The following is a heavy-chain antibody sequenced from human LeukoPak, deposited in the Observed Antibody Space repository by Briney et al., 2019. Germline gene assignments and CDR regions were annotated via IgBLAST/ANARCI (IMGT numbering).Heavy chain of an antibody. V-gene: IGHV3-23*01. CDR3: AKDEGMYSFDY. CDR1: GFTFSSYA. J-gene: IGHJ4*02. CDR2: ISGSGGST. Sequence: PGRSPRLSCAASGFTFSSYAMSWVRQAPGKGLEWVSAISGSGGSTYYADSVKGRFTISRDNSKNTLYLQMNSLRAEDAAVYYCAKDEGMYSFDYWGQGTLVTVSS. D-gene: IGHD2-21*01.